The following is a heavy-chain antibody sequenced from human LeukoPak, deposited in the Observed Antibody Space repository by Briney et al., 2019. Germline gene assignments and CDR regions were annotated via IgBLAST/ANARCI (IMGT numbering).Heavy chain of an antibody. CDR1: GFTFRSYS. D-gene: IGHD3-3*01. CDR2: ITSSSMTI. J-gene: IGHJ4*02. CDR3: AKDNAYDFWSGSHFDY. Sequence: GGSLRLSCAASGFTFRSYSMNWVGQAPGRGLEWVSYITSSSMTIYYADSVKGRFTISRDNSKTTLYLQITSLRAEDTDLYYCAKDNAYDFWSGSHFDYWGQGTLVTVSS. V-gene: IGHV3-48*01.